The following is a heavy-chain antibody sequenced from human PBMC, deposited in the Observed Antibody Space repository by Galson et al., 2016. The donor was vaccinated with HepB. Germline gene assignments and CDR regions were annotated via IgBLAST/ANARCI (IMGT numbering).Heavy chain of an antibody. CDR2: ISSYNGDT. CDR1: GYTFTNYG. CDR3: ARGGANFDWILDF. D-gene: IGHD3-9*01. V-gene: IGHV1-18*01. Sequence: SVKVSCKASGYTFTNYGVSWVRQAPGQGLEWMGWISSYNGDTNYAQKFQGRVTMTTDKSTSTAYMDLRSLKSDDTAVYFCARGGANFDWILDFWGQGTLATVSS. J-gene: IGHJ4*02.